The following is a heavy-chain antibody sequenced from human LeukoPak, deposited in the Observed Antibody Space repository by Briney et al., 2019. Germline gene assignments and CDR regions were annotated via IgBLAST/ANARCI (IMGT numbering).Heavy chain of an antibody. Sequence: ASVKVSCKASGYTFTSYDINWVRQATGQGLEWMGWMNPNSGNTGYAQKFQGRVTMTRNTSISTAYMELSSLRSEDTAVYYCARGLRTYYYDSSGYATDYWGQGTLVTVSS. CDR1: GYTFTSYD. V-gene: IGHV1-8*01. CDR3: ARGLRTYYYDSSGYATDY. CDR2: MNPNSGNT. J-gene: IGHJ4*02. D-gene: IGHD3-22*01.